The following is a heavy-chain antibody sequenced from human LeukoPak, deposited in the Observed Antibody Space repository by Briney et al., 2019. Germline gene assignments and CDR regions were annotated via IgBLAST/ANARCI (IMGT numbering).Heavy chain of an antibody. Sequence: GGSLRLSCAASGSTFSSYGTHWVHLAPGKGLGWVAVIWYDGSKKYYADYVKGRFTISRDNSKSTLYLQVNSLRAEDTAVYYCARDERYSSSYDYWGQGDLVTVSP. CDR3: ARDERYSSSYDY. CDR2: IWYDGSKK. V-gene: IGHV3-33*01. J-gene: IGHJ4*02. D-gene: IGHD6-13*01. CDR1: GSTFSSYG.